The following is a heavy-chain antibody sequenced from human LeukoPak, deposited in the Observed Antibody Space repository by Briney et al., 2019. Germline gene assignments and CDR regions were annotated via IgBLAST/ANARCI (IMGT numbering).Heavy chain of an antibody. CDR2: ISGHDDRT. Sequence: GASVKVSCKASGYGFHSYGITWVRQAPGHGLEWMGWISGHDDRTEYAQKFQCRVTMSTAKSNSTASLDLRRLPYHDTGVYYCARDGGRLQTPESPVTDYWGQGTLVTASS. D-gene: IGHD5-18*01. CDR1: GYGFHSYG. J-gene: IGHJ4*02. V-gene: IGHV1-18*01. CDR3: ARDGGRLQTPESPVTDY.